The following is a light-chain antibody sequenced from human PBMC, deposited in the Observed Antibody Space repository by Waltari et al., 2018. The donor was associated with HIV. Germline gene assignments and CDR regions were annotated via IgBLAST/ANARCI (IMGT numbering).Light chain of an antibody. V-gene: IGLV1-47*01. CDR3: AAWDDSLSGLHVV. J-gene: IGLJ2*01. CDR2: RNN. CDR1: SSNIGRNY. Sequence: QSVLTQPPSASGTPGQRVTISCSGSSSNIGRNYVYWYQQLPGTAPKLLIYRNNQRPYGVPDRFSGSKSGTSASLAISGLRSEDEADYYCAAWDDSLSGLHVVFGGGTKVTVL.